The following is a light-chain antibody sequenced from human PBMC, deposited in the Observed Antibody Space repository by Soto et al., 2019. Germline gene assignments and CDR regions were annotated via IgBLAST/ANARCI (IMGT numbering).Light chain of an antibody. CDR3: QPYGAPPLT. CDR2: GGS. J-gene: IGKJ3*01. CDR1: QNIYINS. V-gene: IGKV3-20*01. Sequence: EIVLTQSPDTLSLSPGERATLSCRASQNIYINSLAWYQHRPGQAPRLLIYGGSTRATAVPDMFSGSGSGTDFALTISRLEPEYFAVYYCQPYGAPPLTFGPGTKVD.